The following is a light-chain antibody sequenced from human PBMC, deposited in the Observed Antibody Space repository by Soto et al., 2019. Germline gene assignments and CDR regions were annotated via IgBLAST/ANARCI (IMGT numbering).Light chain of an antibody. Sequence: EIVLTQSAGTLSLSPGERATLSCRASQTVSGSYLAWFQQKPGQAPRLLIYAASTRAAGVPDRFSGSGSGTDSSISICTRGSEDCAVYYCQRHGPAPWTFGQGTKVEIK. J-gene: IGKJ1*01. CDR1: QTVSGSY. V-gene: IGKV3-20*01. CDR2: AAS. CDR3: QRHGPAPWT.